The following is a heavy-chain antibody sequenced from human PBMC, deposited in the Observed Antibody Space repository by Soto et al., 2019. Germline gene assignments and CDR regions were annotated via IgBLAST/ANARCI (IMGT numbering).Heavy chain of an antibody. J-gene: IGHJ6*02. CDR2: ISGSGGSS. V-gene: IGHV3-23*01. CDR1: GFAFSTYA. D-gene: IGHD6-13*01. CDR3: AKVTKRAAAGRYEYYKYGMDV. Sequence: GGSLRLSCAASGFAFSTYAMTWVRQAPGKGLEWVSVISGSGGSSYYAASVKGRFTISRDNSKNTLFLQMNGLRAEDTAVYYCAKVTKRAAAGRYEYYKYGMDVWGQGTTVTVSS.